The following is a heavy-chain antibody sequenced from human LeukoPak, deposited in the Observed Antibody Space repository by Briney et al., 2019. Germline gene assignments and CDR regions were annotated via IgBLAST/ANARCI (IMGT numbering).Heavy chain of an antibody. V-gene: IGHV3-21*01. CDR2: ISSSSSYI. D-gene: IGHD1-1*01. CDR1: GFTFSSYS. Sequence: GGSLRLSCAASGFTFSSYSLNWVRQAPGKGLEWVSSISSSSSYIYYADSVKGRFTISRDNAKNSLYLQMNGLSAEDTAVYTCARGGNWNDFDYWGQGTLVTVSS. CDR3: ARGGNWNDFDY. J-gene: IGHJ4*02.